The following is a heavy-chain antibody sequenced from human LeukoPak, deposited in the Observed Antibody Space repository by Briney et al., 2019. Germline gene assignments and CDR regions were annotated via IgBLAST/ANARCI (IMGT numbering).Heavy chain of an antibody. D-gene: IGHD5-12*01. CDR2: IRYDGSKK. V-gene: IGHV3-30*02. J-gene: IGHJ4*02. Sequence: GGSLRLSCAASGFIFSSYGMHWVRQAPGKGLEWVAFIRYDGSKKYYADSVKGRFTISRDNSKNTLYLQMNSLRAEDTAVYYCARSTVDLDYWGQGTLVTVSS. CDR3: ARSTVDLDY. CDR1: GFIFSSYG.